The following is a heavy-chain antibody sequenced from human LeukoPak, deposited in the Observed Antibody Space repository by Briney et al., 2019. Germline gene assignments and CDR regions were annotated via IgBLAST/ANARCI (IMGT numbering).Heavy chain of an antibody. CDR1: GGSISSGGYS. V-gene: IGHV4-30-4*07. J-gene: IGHJ4*02. Sequence: SETLSLTCAVSGGSISSGGYSWSWIRQPPGKGLEWLGYIYYSGSTYYNPSLKSRVTISVDTSKNQFSLKLSSVTAADTAVYYCARALVVRDYCFDYWGQGTLVTVSS. CDR3: ARALVVRDYCFDY. CDR2: IYYSGST. D-gene: IGHD3-22*01.